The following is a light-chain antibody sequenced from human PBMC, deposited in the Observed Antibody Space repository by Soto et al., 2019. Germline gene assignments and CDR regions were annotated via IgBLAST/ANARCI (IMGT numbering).Light chain of an antibody. Sequence: QSVLTQPPSASRTPGQRVTISCSGSSSNIGSNYVYWYQQLPGTAPKLLIYRNNQRPSGVPDRFSGSKSGTSASLAISGLRSEDEADYYCAAWDDSLSGGYVFGTGTKLTVL. J-gene: IGLJ1*01. CDR3: AAWDDSLSGGYV. CDR2: RNN. CDR1: SSNIGSNY. V-gene: IGLV1-47*01.